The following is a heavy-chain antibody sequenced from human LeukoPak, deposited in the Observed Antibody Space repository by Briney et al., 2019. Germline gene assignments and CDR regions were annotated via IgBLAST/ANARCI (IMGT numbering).Heavy chain of an antibody. CDR2: ISYDGSNK. Sequence: GGSLRLSCAASGFTFSSYAMHWVRQAPGKGLEWVAVISYDGSNKYYADSVKGRFTISRDNSKNTLYLQMNSLRAEDTAVYYCARGEQITMVRGDPLFHYYMDVWGKGTTVTVSS. CDR1: GFTFSSYA. CDR3: ARGEQITMVRGDPLFHYYMDV. V-gene: IGHV3-30*04. D-gene: IGHD3-10*01. J-gene: IGHJ6*03.